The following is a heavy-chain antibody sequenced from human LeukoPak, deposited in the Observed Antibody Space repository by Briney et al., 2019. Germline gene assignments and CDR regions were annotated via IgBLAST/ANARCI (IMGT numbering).Heavy chain of an antibody. J-gene: IGHJ5*02. CDR3: ARELAGWLPRDHSFDP. V-gene: IGHV4-4*07. CDR2: IYTSGST. CDR1: GGSISSYY. Sequence: SETLSLTCTVSGGSISSYYWSWIRQPAGKGLEWIGRIYTSGSTNYNPSLKSRVTMSVDTSKNQFSLKLSSVTAADTAVYYCARELAGWLPRDHSFDPWGQGTLVTVSS. D-gene: IGHD3-22*01.